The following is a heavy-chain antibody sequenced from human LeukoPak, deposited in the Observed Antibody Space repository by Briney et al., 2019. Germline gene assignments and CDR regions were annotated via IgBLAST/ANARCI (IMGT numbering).Heavy chain of an antibody. J-gene: IGHJ6*03. CDR1: GFTFSSYS. D-gene: IGHD3-10*01. Sequence: GGSLRLSCAASGFTFSSYSMNWVRQAPGKGLEWVANIKQDGSEKYYVDSVKGRFTISRDNAMNSLYLQMNSLRAEDTAVYYCARRSPSLYYYYYMDVWGKGTTVTVSS. CDR2: IKQDGSEK. V-gene: IGHV3-7*01. CDR3: ARRSPSLYYYYYMDV.